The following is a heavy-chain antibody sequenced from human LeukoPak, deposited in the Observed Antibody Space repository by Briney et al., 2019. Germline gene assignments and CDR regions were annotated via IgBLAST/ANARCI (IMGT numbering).Heavy chain of an antibody. V-gene: IGHV3-7*01. CDR1: GFTFSSYG. D-gene: IGHD3-3*01. CDR2: IKNNGSAK. CDR3: ARDAKSTTICGEVRNATTYYCYYYMDV. Sequence: GGSLRLSCAASGFTFSSYGMTWVRQAPGKGLEWVSNIKNNGSAKYYADSVKGRFTISRDNAKNSLYLQMNSLRAEDTAVYYCARDAKSTTICGEVRNATTYYCYYYMDVWGKGRTVTVSS. J-gene: IGHJ6*03.